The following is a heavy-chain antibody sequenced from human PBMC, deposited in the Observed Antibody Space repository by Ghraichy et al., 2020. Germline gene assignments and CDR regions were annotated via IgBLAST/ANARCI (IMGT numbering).Heavy chain of an antibody. D-gene: IGHD2-15*01. Sequence: SETLSLTCTVSGGSITSSSYYWGWIRQPPGKGLEWIGSIYYSGSTYYNPSLKSRVTISVDTSKNQFSLKLSSVTAADTAVYYCARQNYCSGGSCYPTDFDYWGQGTLVTVSS. CDR3: ARQNYCSGGSCYPTDFDY. CDR2: IYYSGST. CDR1: GGSITSSSYY. V-gene: IGHV4-39*01. J-gene: IGHJ4*02.